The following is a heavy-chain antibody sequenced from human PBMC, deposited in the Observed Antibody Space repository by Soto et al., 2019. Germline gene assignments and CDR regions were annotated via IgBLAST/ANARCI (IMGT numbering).Heavy chain of an antibody. CDR2: IFYTGST. CDR3: ARVPFSSFGVADPPVGCFDL. Sequence: QVHLQESGPGLVKPSQTLSLTCTVSGGFVNSVNNYWSWIRQPPGKGLEWLGYIFYTGSTYYNPSPSSPIPIPIDPSKNRFSLKLTSVTAADTAVYYCARVPFSSFGVADPPVGCFDLWGQGTLVTVSS. CDR1: GGFVNSVNNY. D-gene: IGHD3-3*01. V-gene: IGHV4-30-4*01. J-gene: IGHJ5*02.